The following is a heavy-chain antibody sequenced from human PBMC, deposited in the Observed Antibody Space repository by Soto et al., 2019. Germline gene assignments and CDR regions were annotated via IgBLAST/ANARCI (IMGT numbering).Heavy chain of an antibody. Sequence: GESLKISCKASGYRFANYWIGWVRQMPGKGLEFMGIIYPDDSDTRYSPSFQGQVTISADKSITTAYLQWSSLKASDTAMYYCARFPSGRAPKSFDPWGQGTLVTVSS. CDR1: GYRFANYW. D-gene: IGHD1-26*01. J-gene: IGHJ5*02. V-gene: IGHV5-51*01. CDR2: IYPDDSDT. CDR3: ARFPSGRAPKSFDP.